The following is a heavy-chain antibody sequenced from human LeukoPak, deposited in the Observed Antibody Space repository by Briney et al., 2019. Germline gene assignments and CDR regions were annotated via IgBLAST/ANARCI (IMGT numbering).Heavy chain of an antibody. CDR3: ARGWQQRAFDY. Sequence: SETLSLTCTVSGGSISSYNWTWIWQPPAQGLEWIGYIYYSGSTNYNPSLKSRVPISVDTSKNQFSLKLSSVTVADTAVYYCARGWQQRAFDYWGQGTLVTVSS. CDR2: IYYSGST. D-gene: IGHD6-13*01. J-gene: IGHJ4*02. CDR1: GGSISSYN. V-gene: IGHV4-59*01.